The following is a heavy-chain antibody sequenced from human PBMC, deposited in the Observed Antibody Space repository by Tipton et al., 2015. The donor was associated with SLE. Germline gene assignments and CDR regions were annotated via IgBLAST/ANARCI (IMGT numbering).Heavy chain of an antibody. J-gene: IGHJ4*02. D-gene: IGHD5-24*01. CDR1: GDTFSNYA. CDR2: IIPVFDSA. V-gene: IGHV1-69*05. CDR3: TRDSDGNTWYHSSLTE. Sequence: QLVQSGAEVKKPGSSVKVSCKASGDTFSNYAISWVRRAPGQGLEWMGGIIPVFDSANYAQKFQDRVTITTDVSTNTAYMELSGLKFEDTAVYYCTRDSDGNTWYHSSLTEWGQGTLVTVSS.